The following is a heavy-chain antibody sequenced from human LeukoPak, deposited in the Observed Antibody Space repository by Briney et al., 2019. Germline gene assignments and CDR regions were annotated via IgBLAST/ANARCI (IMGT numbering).Heavy chain of an antibody. Sequence: GGSLRLSCAASGFTFDDYGMSWVRQAPGKGLEWVSGINWNGGSTGYADSVKGRFTISRDNAKNSLYLQMNSLRAEDTAVYYRARERGGGYIVVVPAAFDYWGQGTLVTVSS. CDR3: ARERGGGYIVVVPAAFDY. D-gene: IGHD2-2*01. J-gene: IGHJ4*02. V-gene: IGHV3-20*04. CDR2: INWNGGST. CDR1: GFTFDDYG.